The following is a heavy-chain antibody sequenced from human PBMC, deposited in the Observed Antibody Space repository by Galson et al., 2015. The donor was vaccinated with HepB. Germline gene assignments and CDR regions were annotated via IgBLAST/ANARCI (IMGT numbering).Heavy chain of an antibody. Sequence: SVKVSCKASGYTFTSYDISWVRQATGQGLEWMGWMNPNSGNTGYAQKFQGRVTMTRNTSISTAYMELSSLRAEDTAVYYCARDLAYCTSTSCYLPPAFDIWGQGAMVTVSS. D-gene: IGHD2-2*01. CDR1: GYTFTSYD. CDR3: ARDLAYCTSTSCYLPPAFDI. CDR2: MNPNSGNT. J-gene: IGHJ3*02. V-gene: IGHV1-8*01.